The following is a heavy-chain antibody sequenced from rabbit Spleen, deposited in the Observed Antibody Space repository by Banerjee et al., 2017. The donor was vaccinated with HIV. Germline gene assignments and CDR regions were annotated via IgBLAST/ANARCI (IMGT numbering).Heavy chain of an antibody. CDR2: INTATAKG. CDR3: ARGSATMTMVITGYYLSL. V-gene: IGHV1S40*01. Sequence: QSLEESGGDLVKPGASLTLTCTASGFSFSSIHWICWVRQAPGKGLEWIACINTATAKGVYASWAKGRFAISKTSSTTVTLQMTSLTAADTATYFCARGSATMTMVITGYYLSLWGPGTLVTAS. J-gene: IGHJ4*01. D-gene: IGHD2-1*01. CDR1: GFSFSSIHW.